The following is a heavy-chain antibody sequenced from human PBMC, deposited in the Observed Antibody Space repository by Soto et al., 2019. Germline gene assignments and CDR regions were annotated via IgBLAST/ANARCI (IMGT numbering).Heavy chain of an antibody. CDR1: GFTFSSYA. CDR3: AVDFWTSSHLYGMGD. Sequence: EVHLLESGGGLVQPGGSLRLSCAASGFTFSSYAMTWVRQAPGKGLEWLSTITSGSNTYYADSVKGRFTISRDNSKNTLYLQMNSLRAEDTAVYYCAVDFWTSSHLYGMGDWGQGTRVTVSS. V-gene: IGHV3-23*01. CDR2: ITSGSNT. D-gene: IGHD3-3*01. J-gene: IGHJ6*02.